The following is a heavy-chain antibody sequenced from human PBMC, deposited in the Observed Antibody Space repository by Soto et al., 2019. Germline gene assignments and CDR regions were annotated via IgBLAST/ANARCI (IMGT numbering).Heavy chain of an antibody. Sequence: SETLSLTCDVSGDTISTGGYYWSWIRQPPGKGLEWIGYIYYSGSTNYNPSLKSRVTISVDTSKNQFSLKLSSVTAADTAVYYCARFNWYFDLWGRGTLVTVSS. V-gene: IGHV4-61*08. J-gene: IGHJ2*01. CDR3: ARFNWYFDL. CDR1: GDTISTGGYY. CDR2: IYYSGST.